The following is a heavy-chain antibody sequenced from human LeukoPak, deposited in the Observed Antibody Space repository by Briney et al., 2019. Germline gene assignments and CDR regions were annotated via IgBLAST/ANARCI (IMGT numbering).Heavy chain of an antibody. Sequence: ASVKVSCKASGYTFTSYYMHWVRQAPGQGLEWMGIINPSGGSTSYAQKFQGRVTMTRDVSTSTVYMELSSLRSEDTAVYYCARDHPIAAAGTGEFDYWGQGTLVTVSS. CDR1: GYTFTSYY. J-gene: IGHJ4*02. D-gene: IGHD6-13*01. V-gene: IGHV1-46*01. CDR2: INPSGGST. CDR3: ARDHPIAAAGTGEFDY.